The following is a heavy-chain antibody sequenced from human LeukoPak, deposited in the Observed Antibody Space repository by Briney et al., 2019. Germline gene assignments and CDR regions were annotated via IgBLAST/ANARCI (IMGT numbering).Heavy chain of an antibody. CDR2: IIPIVVTA. J-gene: IGHJ4*02. CDR1: GGIFSSYA. Sequence: GASVKVSCKASGGIFSSYAINWVRQAPGQGLEWMGGIIPIVVTANYAQKFQGGVTITADESTSTAYMELSSLRSEDTAVYYCARGPANWGSYGYWGQGTLVTVSS. V-gene: IGHV1-69*13. CDR3: ARGPANWGSYGY. D-gene: IGHD7-27*01.